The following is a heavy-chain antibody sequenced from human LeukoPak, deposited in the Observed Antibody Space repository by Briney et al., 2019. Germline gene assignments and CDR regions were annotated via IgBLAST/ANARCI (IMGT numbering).Heavy chain of an antibody. CDR2: IIPIFGTA. CDR1: GGTFSSYA. CDR3: ARDVNWYYFDY. D-gene: IGHD1-20*01. Sequence: ASVKDSCKASGGTFSSYAISWVRQAPGQGLEWMGGIIPIFGTANYAQKFQGRVTITADESTSTAYMELSSLRSEDTAVYYCARDVNWYYFDYWGQGTLVTVSS. J-gene: IGHJ4*02. V-gene: IGHV1-69*13.